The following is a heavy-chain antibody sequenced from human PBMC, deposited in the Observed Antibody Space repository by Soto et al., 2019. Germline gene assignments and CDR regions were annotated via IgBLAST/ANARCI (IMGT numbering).Heavy chain of an antibody. CDR3: ARDVNSFGELSSDY. CDR1: GFTFSSYA. D-gene: IGHD3-10*01. J-gene: IGHJ4*02. V-gene: IGHV3-30-3*01. CDR2: ISYDGSNK. Sequence: QVQLVESGGGVVQPGRSLRLSCAASGFTFSSYAMHWVRQAPGKGLEWVAVISYDGSNKYYADSVKGRFTISRDNSKNTLYLQMNSLRAEDTAVYYCARDVNSFGELSSDYWGQGTLVTVSS.